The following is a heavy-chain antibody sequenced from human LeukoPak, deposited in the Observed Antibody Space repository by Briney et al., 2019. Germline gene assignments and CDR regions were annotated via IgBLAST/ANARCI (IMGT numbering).Heavy chain of an antibody. CDR1: GGSISSYY. J-gene: IGHJ4*02. CDR2: IYYSGST. CDR3: ARGRGDSSGFYTAY. D-gene: IGHD3-22*01. Sequence: SETLSLTCTVSGGSISSYYWSWIRQPPGKGLEWTGYIYYSGSTNYNPSLKSRVTISVDTSKNQFSLKLSSVTAADTAVYYCARGRGDSSGFYTAYWGQGTLVTVSS. V-gene: IGHV4-59*08.